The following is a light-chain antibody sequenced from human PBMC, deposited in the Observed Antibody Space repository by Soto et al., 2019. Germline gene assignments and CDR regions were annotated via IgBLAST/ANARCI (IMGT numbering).Light chain of an antibody. J-gene: IGLJ1*01. V-gene: IGLV1-40*01. CDR2: GSS. CDR1: SSNIGAGYD. Sequence: QSVLTQPPSVSGAPGQRVSISCTGSSSNIGAGYDVHWFQQLPGTAPKLLIYGSSNRPSGVSDRFSGSKSGTSASLAITGLQAEDEADYYCQSYDSSLSVLYVFGTGTKVTVL. CDR3: QSYDSSLSVLYV.